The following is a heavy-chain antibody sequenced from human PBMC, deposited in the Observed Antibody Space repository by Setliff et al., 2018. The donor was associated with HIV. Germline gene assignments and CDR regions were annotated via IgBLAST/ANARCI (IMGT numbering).Heavy chain of an antibody. CDR2: INTKTGNP. J-gene: IGHJ5*02. CDR3: ARAHLWFGESFPFDP. D-gene: IGHD3-10*01. Sequence: EASVKVSCKASGYTFTGYFIHWVRQAPGQGLEWMGWINTKTGNPTYAQGFTGRFVFSLDTSVSTAHLQISSLKAEDTAVYYCARAHLWFGESFPFDPWGQGTLVTVSS. CDR1: GYTFTGYF. V-gene: IGHV7-4-1*02.